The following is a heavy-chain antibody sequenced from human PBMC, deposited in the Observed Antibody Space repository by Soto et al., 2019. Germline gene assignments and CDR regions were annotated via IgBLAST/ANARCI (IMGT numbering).Heavy chain of an antibody. D-gene: IGHD6-13*01. CDR1: GFTFSSYA. CDR2: ISGSGGST. Sequence: LRLSCAASGFTFSSYAMSWVRQAPGKGLEWVSAISGSGGSTYYADSVKGRFTISRDNSKNTLYLQMNSLRAEDTAVYYCAKSFRGYPTNYFDYWGQGTLVTAPQ. V-gene: IGHV3-23*01. J-gene: IGHJ4*02. CDR3: AKSFRGYPTNYFDY.